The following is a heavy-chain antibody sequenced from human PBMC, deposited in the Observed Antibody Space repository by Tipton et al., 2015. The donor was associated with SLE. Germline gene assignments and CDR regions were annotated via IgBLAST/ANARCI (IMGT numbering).Heavy chain of an antibody. D-gene: IGHD5-24*01. CDR1: GGSISSGGYY. CDR2: IYYSGST. CDR3: ARGPDDYSDYRDGYNGGGYFDL. Sequence: TLSLTCTVSGGSISSGGYYWSWIRQPPGKGLEWIGYIYYSGSTNYNPSLKSRVTISVDTSKNQFSLKLTSVTAADTAVFYCARGPDDYSDYRDGYNGGGYFDLWGRGTLVTVSS. J-gene: IGHJ2*01. V-gene: IGHV4-61*08.